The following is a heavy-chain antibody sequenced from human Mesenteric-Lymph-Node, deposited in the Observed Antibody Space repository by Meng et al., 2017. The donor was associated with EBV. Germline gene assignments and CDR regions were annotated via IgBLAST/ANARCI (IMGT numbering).Heavy chain of an antibody. CDR3: ARADSSGPWHFDY. Sequence: VKLQGSGPGPVKLSGTLSLPCAVSSGSISSSNWWSWVRQPPGKGLEWIGEIYHNGNTNYNPSLKSRVTISVDKSKNQFSLKLNSVTAADTAVYYCARADSSGPWHFDYWGQGTLVTVSS. J-gene: IGHJ4*02. D-gene: IGHD3-22*01. CDR1: SGSISSSNW. CDR2: IYHNGNT. V-gene: IGHV4-4*02.